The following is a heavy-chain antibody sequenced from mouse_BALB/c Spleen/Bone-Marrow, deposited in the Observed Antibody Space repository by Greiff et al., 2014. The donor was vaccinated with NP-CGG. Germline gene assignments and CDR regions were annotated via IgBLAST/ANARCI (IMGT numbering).Heavy chain of an antibody. D-gene: IGHD2-1*01. CDR1: GYTFTSYL. Sequence: LQQPGSELVRPGASVKLSCKASGYTFTSYLIHWVKQRPGQGLEWIGNIYPGSGSTNYDEKFKSKATLTVDSSSGTAYMQLSSLTSKDSAVYYYLRTYGNYPAWFAYWGQGTLVTVSA. J-gene: IGHJ3*01. CDR3: LRTYGNYPAWFAY. CDR2: IYPGSGST. V-gene: IGHV1S22*01.